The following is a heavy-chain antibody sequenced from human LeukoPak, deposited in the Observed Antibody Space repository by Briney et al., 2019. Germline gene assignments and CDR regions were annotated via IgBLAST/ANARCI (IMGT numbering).Heavy chain of an antibody. V-gene: IGHV3-23*01. CDR1: GFTFNNYA. D-gene: IGHD2/OR15-2a*01. J-gene: IGHJ4*02. CDR3: AKSAYYCTSSKCSLRAHYFDY. Sequence: GGSLQLSCAASGFTFNNYAMSWVRQAPGKGLEWVSTVTDSGGSTYYVDSVKGRFTISRDNSKKTTYLQMNSLRAEDTAVYYYAKSAYYCTSSKCSLRAHYFDYWGQGTLVTVSS. CDR2: VTDSGGST.